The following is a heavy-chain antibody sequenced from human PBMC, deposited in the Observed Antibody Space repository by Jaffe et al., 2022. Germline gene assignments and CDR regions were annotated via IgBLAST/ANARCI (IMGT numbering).Heavy chain of an antibody. CDR1: GYSFTTYY. D-gene: IGHD3-10*01. CDR3: ARGQFYYGSGTYWPYYFDS. CDR2: INPYTGDT. Sequence: QVQLMQSGAEVEKPGASVKVSCRASGYSFTTYYMHWVRQAPGQGLEWMGIINPYTGDTTYAQKFQGRLVITRDTSTSTVYMELSSLGSEDTAVYYCARGQFYYGSGTYWPYYFDSWGQGTLVTVSS. V-gene: IGHV1-46*01. J-gene: IGHJ4*02.